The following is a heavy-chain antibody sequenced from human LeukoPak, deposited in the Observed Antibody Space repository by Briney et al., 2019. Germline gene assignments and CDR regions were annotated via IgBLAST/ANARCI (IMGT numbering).Heavy chain of an antibody. CDR1: GFTFNSYA. CDR2: ISYDGSNK. V-gene: IGHV3-30*14. J-gene: IGHJ4*02. D-gene: IGHD6-19*01. Sequence: GGSLRLSCAASGFTFNSYALHWVRQAPGKGLEWVAVISYDGSNKYYADSVKGRFTISRDNSKNTLYLQMGSLRAEDMAVYYCARIRGGWYFDYWGQGTLVTVSS. CDR3: ARIRGGWYFDY.